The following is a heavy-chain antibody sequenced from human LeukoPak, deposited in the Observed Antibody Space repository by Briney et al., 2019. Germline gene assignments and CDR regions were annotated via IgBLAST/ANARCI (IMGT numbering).Heavy chain of an antibody. V-gene: IGHV1-46*01. J-gene: IGHJ4*02. CDR1: GYTFTSYY. D-gene: IGHD2-15*01. CDR3: ARGGYCSGGSCYSPLYYFDY. CDR2: INPSGGST. Sequence: ASVKVSCKASGYTFTSYYMHWVRQAPGQGLEWMGIINPSGGSTSYAQKFQGRVTMTRDTSTSTVYMELSSLRSEDTAVYYCARGGYCSGGSCYSPLYYFDYWGQGTLVTVSS.